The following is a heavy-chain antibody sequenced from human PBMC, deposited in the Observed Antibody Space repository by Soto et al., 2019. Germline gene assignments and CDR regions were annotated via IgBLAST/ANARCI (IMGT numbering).Heavy chain of an antibody. CDR2: ISSDGKTE. J-gene: IGHJ3*02. CDR1: GFTLSNFG. D-gene: IGHD1-26*01. Sequence: QVQLVESGGGVIQPGGSLRLSCGASGFTLSNFGVHWVRQAPGKGPEWVGAISSDGKTESYGASVRCRFTVSRDNSQNRVFLQMNSLRSHDTGVDYCAQRHVGVIHSEIEIWGQGTMVTVSS. V-gene: IGHV3-30*18. CDR3: AQRHVGVIHSEIEI.